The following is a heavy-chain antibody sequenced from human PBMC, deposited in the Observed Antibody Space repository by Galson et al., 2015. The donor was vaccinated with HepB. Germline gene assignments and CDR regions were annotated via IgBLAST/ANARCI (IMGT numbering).Heavy chain of an antibody. CDR1: GFTFSSSW. J-gene: IGHJ4*02. CDR3: ERAIGLDFDN. Sequence: SLRLSCAASGFTFSSSWMHWVRQAPGKGQVWVSRINSDESSTSYADSVKGRFTISRDNGKNTLYLQMNSLRAEDTAVYYCERAIGLDFDNWGQGTLVTVSS. D-gene: IGHD2/OR15-2a*01. CDR2: INSDESST. V-gene: IGHV3-74*01.